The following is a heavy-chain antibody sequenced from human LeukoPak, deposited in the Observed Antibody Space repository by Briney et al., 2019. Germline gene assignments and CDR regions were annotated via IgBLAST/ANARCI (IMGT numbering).Heavy chain of an antibody. V-gene: IGHV3-74*03. CDR2: INPDGSIR. D-gene: IGHD1-26*01. Sequence: PGGSLGLSCAASGLTFSTYWMHWVRQAPGKGLAWVARINPDGSIRTYANSVQGRVTISRDTAKDTLFLQMNSLRAEDTAVYYCAREARVGGALQYWGQGTPVTVSS. CDR1: GLTFSTYW. CDR3: AREARVGGALQY. J-gene: IGHJ4*02.